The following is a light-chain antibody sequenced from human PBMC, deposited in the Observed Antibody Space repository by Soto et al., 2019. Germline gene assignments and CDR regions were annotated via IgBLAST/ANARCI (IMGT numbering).Light chain of an antibody. Sequence: QSALTQPASVSGSPGQSITISCTGTSGDIGGYNYVSWYQQHPGKAPKLLISEVSNRPSGVSHRSSGSKSGNTASLTISGIMTEDGADYYCSSYTINSIPVVFGGGTKLTVL. CDR1: SGDIGGYNY. CDR3: SSYTINSIPVV. CDR2: EVS. V-gene: IGLV2-14*01. J-gene: IGLJ2*01.